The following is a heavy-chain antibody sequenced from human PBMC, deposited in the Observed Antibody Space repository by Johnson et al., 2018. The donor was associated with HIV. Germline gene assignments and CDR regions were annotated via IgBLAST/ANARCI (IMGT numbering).Heavy chain of an antibody. CDR1: GFTFSSYA. V-gene: IGHV3-30*18. D-gene: IGHD3-10*01. CDR3: AKSTQASIVRESGPYGAFHI. CDR2: ISYDGSNK. J-gene: IGHJ3*02. Sequence: QVQLVESGGGVVQPGRSLRLSCAASGFTFSSYAMHWVRQAPGKGMEWVAVISYDGSNKYSADSVKGRFTISRDTSKNTLYLQMNSRRAEDTAVHYCAKSTQASIVRESGPYGAFHIWGQGTMVTVSS.